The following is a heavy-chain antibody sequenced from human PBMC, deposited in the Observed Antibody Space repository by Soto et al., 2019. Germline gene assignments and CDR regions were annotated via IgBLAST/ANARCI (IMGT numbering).Heavy chain of an antibody. Sequence: PGGSLRLSCAAFGFTFSDHYMDWVRQAPGKGLEWVGRTRNKANSYTTEYAASVKGRFTISRDDSKNSLYLQMNSLKTEDTAVYYCAREDLDSSGYYYYYYGMDVWGQGTTVTV. D-gene: IGHD3-22*01. V-gene: IGHV3-72*01. CDR2: TRNKANSYTT. J-gene: IGHJ6*02. CDR1: GFTFSDHY. CDR3: AREDLDSSGYYYYYYGMDV.